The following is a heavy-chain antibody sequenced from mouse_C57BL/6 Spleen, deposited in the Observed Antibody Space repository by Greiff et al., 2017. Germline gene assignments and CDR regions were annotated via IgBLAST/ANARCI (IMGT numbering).Heavy chain of an antibody. V-gene: IGHV1-80*01. CDR3: ASPPTVVARGYAMDY. D-gene: IGHD1-1*01. Sequence: VKLMESGAELVKPGASVKISCKASGYAFSSYWMNWVKQRPGKGLEWIGQIYPGDGDTNYNGKFKGKATLTADTSSSTAYMQLSSLTSEDSAVYFCASPPTVVARGYAMDYWGQGTSVTVSS. J-gene: IGHJ4*01. CDR1: GYAFSSYW. CDR2: IYPGDGDT.